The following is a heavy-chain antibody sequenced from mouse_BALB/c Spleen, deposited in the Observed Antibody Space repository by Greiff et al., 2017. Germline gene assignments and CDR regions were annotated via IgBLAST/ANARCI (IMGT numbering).Heavy chain of an antibody. CDR3: ARLEIHAFITTATCYAMDY. Sequence: VKLMESGAELMKPGASVKISCKATGYTFSSYWIEWVKQRPGHGLEWIGEILPGSGSTNYNEKFKGKATFTADTSSNTAYMQLSSLTSEDSAVYYCARLEIHAFITTATCYAMDYWGQGTSVTVSS. V-gene: IGHV1-9*01. J-gene: IGHJ4*01. CDR2: ILPGSGST. D-gene: IGHD1-2*01. CDR1: GYTFSSYW.